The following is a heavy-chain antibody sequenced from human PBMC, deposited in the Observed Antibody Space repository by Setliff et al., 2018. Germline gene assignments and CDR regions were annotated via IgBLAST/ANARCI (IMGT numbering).Heavy chain of an antibody. Sequence: PSETLSLTCAVSGYSISNGFYWGWIRQSPVKGLEWIGSLFDGGSAYYSPSLKSRASISLDASKNLFALKLTSATAADTAVYYCARDPHYDPTYSLPGHAFDFWGQGIMVTVSS. CDR2: LFDGGSA. V-gene: IGHV4-38-2*02. J-gene: IGHJ3*01. CDR1: GYSISNGFY. D-gene: IGHD3-22*01. CDR3: ARDPHYDPTYSLPGHAFDF.